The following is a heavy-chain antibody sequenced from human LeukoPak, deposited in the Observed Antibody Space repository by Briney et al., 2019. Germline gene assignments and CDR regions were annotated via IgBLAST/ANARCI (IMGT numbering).Heavy chain of an antibody. D-gene: IGHD3-22*01. V-gene: IGHV4-4*07. CDR1: GGSISSYY. Sequence: SETLSLTCTVSGGSISSYYWSWIRQPAGKGLEWIGRIYTSGSTNYNPSLKSRVTMSVDTSKNQFSLKLSSVTAADTAVYYCARRSPYYYDSSGRGVYMDVWGKGTTVTVSS. CDR2: IYTSGST. CDR3: ARRSPYYYDSSGRGVYMDV. J-gene: IGHJ6*03.